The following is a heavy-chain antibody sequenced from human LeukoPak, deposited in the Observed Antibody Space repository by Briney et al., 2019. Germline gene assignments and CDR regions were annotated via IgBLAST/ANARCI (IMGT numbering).Heavy chain of an antibody. Sequence: PGGSLRLSCAASGFTFSSYSMSWVRQAPGKGLEWVSAITGGGSGIYYADSMKSRFTISRDNSKNTLYLQINGLRAEDTAVYYCAKWGDYDVLTCYYVSDYWGQGTLVTVSS. CDR1: GFTFSSYS. CDR2: ITGGGSGI. J-gene: IGHJ4*02. CDR3: AKWGDYDVLTCYYVSDY. V-gene: IGHV3-23*01. D-gene: IGHD3-9*01.